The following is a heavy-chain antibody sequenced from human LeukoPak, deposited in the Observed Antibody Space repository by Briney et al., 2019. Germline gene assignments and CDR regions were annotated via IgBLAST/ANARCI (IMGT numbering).Heavy chain of an antibody. CDR3: SSDDYDFWSGYLTSPYFHH. Sequence: GGSLRLSCAASGFTFSGSAMHWVRQASGKGLEWVGRIRSKANSYATAYAASVKCRFAISRDDSKNTAYLQMNSLKTEDTAVYYCSSDDYDFWSGYLTSPYFHHWGQGTLVTVSS. J-gene: IGHJ1*01. D-gene: IGHD3-3*01. CDR1: GFTFSGSA. V-gene: IGHV3-73*01. CDR2: IRSKANSYAT.